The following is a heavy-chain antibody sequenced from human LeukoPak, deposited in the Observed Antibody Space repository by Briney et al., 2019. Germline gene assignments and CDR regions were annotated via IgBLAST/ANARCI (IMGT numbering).Heavy chain of an antibody. CDR3: ARDSLYWGYMDV. V-gene: IGHV3-48*03. J-gene: IGHJ6*03. Sequence: GGSLRLSCAASGFTFSSYEMNWVRQAPGKGLEWVSYISSSGSTTYYADSVKGRFTISRDNSKNTLYLQMNSLRAEDTAVYYCARDSLYWGYMDVWGKGTTVTISS. CDR2: ISSSGSTT. CDR1: GFTFSSYE. D-gene: IGHD3-16*01.